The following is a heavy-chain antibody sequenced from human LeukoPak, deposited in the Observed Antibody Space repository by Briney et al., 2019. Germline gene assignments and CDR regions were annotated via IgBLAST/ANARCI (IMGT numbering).Heavy chain of an antibody. D-gene: IGHD3-22*01. J-gene: IGHJ4*02. V-gene: IGHV3-23*01. Sequence: GGSLRLSCAASGFTFSSYAMSWVRQAPGKGLEWVSAISGSGGSTYYADSVKGRFTISRDNSKNTLYLQMNSLRAEDTAVYYCAKSPLTYYYDSSGYYSTYYFDYWGQGTLVTVSS. CDR2: ISGSGGST. CDR1: GFTFSSYA. CDR3: AKSPLTYYYDSSGYYSTYYFDY.